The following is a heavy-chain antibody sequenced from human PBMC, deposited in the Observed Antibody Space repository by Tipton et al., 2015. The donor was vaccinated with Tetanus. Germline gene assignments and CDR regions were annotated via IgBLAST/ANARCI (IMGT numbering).Heavy chain of an antibody. D-gene: IGHD3-10*01. J-gene: IGHJ4*02. CDR1: GGSISSGGYY. CDR3: ARGVPGSEPFDF. CDR2: IYYSGST. V-gene: IGHV4-31*03. Sequence: TLSLTCTVSGGSISSGGYYWSWIRQHPGEGLEWIGYIYYSGSTYYNPSLKSRVTISVDTSKNQFSLKLSSVTAADTAVYYWARGVPGSEPFDFWAQGTLVPVSS.